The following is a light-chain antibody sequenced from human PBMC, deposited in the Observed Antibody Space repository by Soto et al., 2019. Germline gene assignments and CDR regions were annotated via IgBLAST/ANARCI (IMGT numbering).Light chain of an antibody. CDR2: LGS. J-gene: IGKJ1*01. CDR1: QTLRHSNGYNY. CDR3: MQALQTAWT. V-gene: IGKV2-28*01. Sequence: IVMTQSPLSLPVTPGEQASISYRSSQTLRHSNGYNYLDCYLQKPGQSPQLLIYLGSNRASGVPDRFSGSGSGTDFTLKISRVEAEDVGVYYCMQALQTAWTFGQGTKVDIK.